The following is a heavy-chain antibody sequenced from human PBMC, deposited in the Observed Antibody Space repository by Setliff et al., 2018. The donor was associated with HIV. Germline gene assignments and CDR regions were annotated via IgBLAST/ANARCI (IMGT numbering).Heavy chain of an antibody. CDR1: GFSLRTSGVG. D-gene: IGHD3-10*01. CDR3: AHPPRFYYDSGSYSLLRCAFDI. Sequence: SGPTLVNPTQTLTLTCTFSGFSLRTSGVGVGWFRQPPGKALEWLALIYWNDDKLYSPSLKSRVTITKDTSKNQVVLTMTNMYPVDTATYYCAHPPRFYYDSGSYSLLRCAFDIWGQGTMVTVSS. V-gene: IGHV2-5*01. J-gene: IGHJ3*02. CDR2: IYWNDDK.